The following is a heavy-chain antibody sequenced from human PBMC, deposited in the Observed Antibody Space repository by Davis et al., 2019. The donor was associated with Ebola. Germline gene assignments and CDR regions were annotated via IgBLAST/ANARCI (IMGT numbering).Heavy chain of an antibody. Sequence: GESLKISCAASGLIFNNYWMSWIRQAPGKGPEWVAIIKEDGSEKYYVNSVKGRFIISRDNAKNSLYLQMNSLRAEDTAVYYCARRSSQALDWGQGTLVTVSS. CDR2: IKEDGSEK. V-gene: IGHV3-7*01. J-gene: IGHJ4*02. CDR3: ARRSSQALD. CDR1: GLIFNNYW. D-gene: IGHD6-6*01.